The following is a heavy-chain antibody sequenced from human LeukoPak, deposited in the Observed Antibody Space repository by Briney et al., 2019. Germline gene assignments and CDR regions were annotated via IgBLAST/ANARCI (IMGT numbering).Heavy chain of an antibody. CDR3: ARTQKGLGGRRAFDI. CDR1: GGCFSGYY. CDR2: INHSGST. D-gene: IGHD3-16*01. Sequence: SETLSLTCAVYGGCFSGYYWSWIRQPPGKGLECIGEINHSGSTNYNPSLKSRVTISVDTSKNQFSLKLSSVTAADTAVYYCARTQKGLGGRRAFDIWGQGTMVTVSS. J-gene: IGHJ3*02. V-gene: IGHV4-34*01.